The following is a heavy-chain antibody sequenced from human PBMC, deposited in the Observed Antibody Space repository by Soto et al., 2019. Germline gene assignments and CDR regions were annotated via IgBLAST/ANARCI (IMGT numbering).Heavy chain of an antibody. CDR3: ARDLRRYYDSSGYYYYGMDV. CDR1: GFTFSSYW. CDR2: INSDGSST. V-gene: IGHV3-74*01. Sequence: EVQLVESGGGLVQPEGSLRLSCAASGFTFSSYWMHWVRQAPGKGLVWVSRINSDGSSTSYADSVKGRFTISRDNAKNTLYLQMNSLRAEDTAVYYCARDLRRYYDSSGYYYYGMDVWGQGTTVTVSS. J-gene: IGHJ6*02. D-gene: IGHD3-22*01.